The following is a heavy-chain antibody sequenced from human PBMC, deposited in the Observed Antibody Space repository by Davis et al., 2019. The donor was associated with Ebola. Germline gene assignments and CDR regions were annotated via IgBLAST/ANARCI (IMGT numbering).Heavy chain of an antibody. CDR1: GFTFSSYA. Sequence: GESLKISCAASGFTFSSYAMHWVRQAPGKGLEWVAVISYDGSNKYYADSVKGRFTISRDNSKNTLYLQMNSLRAEDTAVYYCARDRVDRGWLRGGFLDYWGQGTLVTVSS. J-gene: IGHJ4*02. D-gene: IGHD5-12*01. CDR3: ARDRVDRGWLRGGFLDY. V-gene: IGHV3-30-3*01. CDR2: ISYDGSNK.